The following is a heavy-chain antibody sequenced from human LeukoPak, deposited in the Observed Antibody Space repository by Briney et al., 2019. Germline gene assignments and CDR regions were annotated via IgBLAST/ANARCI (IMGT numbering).Heavy chain of an antibody. D-gene: IGHD4-11*01. J-gene: IGHJ4*02. CDR1: GFTFSNYA. CDR2: ISGSGGST. Sequence: GGSLRLSCAASGFTFSNYAMSWVRQAPGKGLEWVSAISGSGGSTYYADSVKGRFTISRDNSKNTLYLQMNSLRAEDTAVYYCAKAPNPDYSSPPPRWGQGTLVTVSS. CDR3: AKAPNPDYSSPPPR. V-gene: IGHV3-23*01.